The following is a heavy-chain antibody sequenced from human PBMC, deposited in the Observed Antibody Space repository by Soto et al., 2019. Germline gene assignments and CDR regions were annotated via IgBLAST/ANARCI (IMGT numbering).Heavy chain of an antibody. D-gene: IGHD3-10*01. CDR2: ISYDGSNK. J-gene: IGHJ3*02. V-gene: IGHV3-30-3*01. CDR3: ARDLLRFGDPNSPFI. CDR1: GFTFSSYA. Sequence: PGGSLRLSCAASGFTFSSYAMHWVRQAPGKGLEWVAVISYDGSNKYYADSVKGRFTISRDNSKNTLYLQMNSLRAEDTAVYYCARDLLRFGDPNSPFIWGQGTMVTVSS.